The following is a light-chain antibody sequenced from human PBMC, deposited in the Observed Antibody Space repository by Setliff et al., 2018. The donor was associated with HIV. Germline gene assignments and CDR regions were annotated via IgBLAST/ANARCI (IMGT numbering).Light chain of an antibody. J-gene: IGLJ1*01. CDR2: EVT. V-gene: IGLV2-14*01. CDR1: SSDVGGYKY. CDR3: NSYTSSSSQV. Sequence: QSALTQPASVSGSPGQSITISCTGTSSDVGGYKYVSWYQQYPGKAPKLIIYEVTNRPSGVSNRFSGSKSGNTASLAISGLQAEDEADYYCNSYTSSSSQVFGTGTKVTVL.